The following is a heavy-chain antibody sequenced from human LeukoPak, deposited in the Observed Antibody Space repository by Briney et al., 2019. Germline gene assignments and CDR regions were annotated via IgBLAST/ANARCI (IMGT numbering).Heavy chain of an antibody. J-gene: IGHJ4*02. CDR2: TWSDGRSE. V-gene: IGHV3-33*01. Sequence: PGGSLRLSCVVSGVSLSSHGMHWVRQAPGKRLEWLTFTWSDGRSEYYADSVKGRFSVSRDNSKNTVYLQIDSLRVEDTAVYYCARDRGNDYFDSWGRGTLVTVSS. CDR3: ARDRGNDYFDS. CDR1: GVSLSSHG.